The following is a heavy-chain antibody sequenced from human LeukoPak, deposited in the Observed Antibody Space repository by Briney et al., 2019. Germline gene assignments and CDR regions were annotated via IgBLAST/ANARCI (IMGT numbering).Heavy chain of an antibody. V-gene: IGHV4-30-4*01. Sequence: SETLSPTCTVSGGSISSGDYYWSWIRQPPGKGLEWIGYIYHSGSTYYNPSLKSRVSISVDTSKNHFSLKLSSVTAADTAVYYCARDYGGRRFDPWGQGTLVTVSS. D-gene: IGHD4-23*01. CDR2: IYHSGST. J-gene: IGHJ5*02. CDR1: GGSISSGDYY. CDR3: ARDYGGRRFDP.